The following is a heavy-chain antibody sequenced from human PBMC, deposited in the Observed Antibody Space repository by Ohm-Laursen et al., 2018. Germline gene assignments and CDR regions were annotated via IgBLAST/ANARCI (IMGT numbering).Heavy chain of an antibody. V-gene: IGHV3-7*01. J-gene: IGHJ4*02. CDR1: GFTFSSYW. Sequence: GSLRLSCAASGFTFSSYWMSWVRQAPGKGLEWVANIKQDGSEKYYVDSVKGRFTISRDNAKNSLYLQMNSLRAEDTAVYYCARDMDVVVVAAGYDYWGQGTLVTVSS. CDR3: ARDMDVVVVAAGYDY. D-gene: IGHD2-15*01. CDR2: IKQDGSEK.